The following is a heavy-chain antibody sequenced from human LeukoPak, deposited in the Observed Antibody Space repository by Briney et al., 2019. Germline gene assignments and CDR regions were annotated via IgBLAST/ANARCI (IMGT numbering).Heavy chain of an antibody. V-gene: IGHV3-30*02. CDR3: AKDQSSWYNFDY. J-gene: IGHJ4*02. Sequence: PGGSLRLSCAASGFTFSSYGMHWVRQAPGKGLEWLAFIRYDGSNKYYADSVKGRFTISRDNSKNTLYLQMNSLRAEDTALYYCAKDQSSWYNFDYWGQGTLVTVSS. CDR2: IRYDGSNK. CDR1: GFTFSSYG. D-gene: IGHD6-13*01.